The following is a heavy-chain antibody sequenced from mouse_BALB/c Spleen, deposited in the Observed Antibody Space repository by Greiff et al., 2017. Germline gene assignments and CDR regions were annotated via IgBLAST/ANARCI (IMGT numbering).Heavy chain of an antibody. D-gene: IGHD2-5*01. J-gene: IGHJ4*01. V-gene: IGHV5-4*02. Sequence: EVTVVESGGGLVKPGGSLKLSCAASGFTFSDYYMYWVRQTPEKRLEWVATISDGGSYTYYPDSVKGRFTISRDNAKNNLYLQMSSLKSEDTAMYYCARRGSNDAMDYWGQGTSVTVSA. CDR2: ISDGGSYT. CDR1: GFTFSDYY. CDR3: ARRGSNDAMDY.